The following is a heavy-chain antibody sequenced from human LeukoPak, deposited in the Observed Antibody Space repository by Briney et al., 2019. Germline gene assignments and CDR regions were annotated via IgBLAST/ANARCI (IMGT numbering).Heavy chain of an antibody. D-gene: IGHD4-23*01. CDR2: IKPDDTEK. V-gene: IGHV3-7*01. CDR1: GFTFSHFW. Sequence: GGSLRLSCIASGFTFSHFWMSWVRQAPGKGLEWVANIKPDDTEKYYGNSVKGRFTILRDNAKNSLYLQMNSLRAEDTAVYYCVTHEVTVITRSTFDNWGQGTLVTVSS. CDR3: VTHEVTVITRSTFDN. J-gene: IGHJ4*02.